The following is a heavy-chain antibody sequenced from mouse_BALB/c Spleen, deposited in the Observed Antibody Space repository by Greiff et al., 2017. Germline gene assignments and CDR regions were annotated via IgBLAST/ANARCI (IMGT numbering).Heavy chain of an antibody. D-gene: IGHD2-1*01. J-gene: IGHJ4*01. CDR3: ARHEKSYYGNYDYAMDD. Sequence: EVMLVESGGDLVKPGGSLKLSCAASGFTFSSYGMSWVRQTPDKRLEWVATISSGGSYTYYPDSVKGRFTISRDNAKNTLYLQMSSLKSEDTAMYYCARHEKSYYGNYDYAMDDWGQGTSVTVSS. CDR1: GFTFSSYG. V-gene: IGHV5-6*01. CDR2: ISSGGSYT.